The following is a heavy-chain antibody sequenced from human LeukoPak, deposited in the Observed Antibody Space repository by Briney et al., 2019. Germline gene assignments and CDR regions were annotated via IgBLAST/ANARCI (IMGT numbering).Heavy chain of an antibody. J-gene: IGHJ4*02. Sequence: GESLKISCKGSGYNFANDWIGWVRQMPGKGLEWMGIIFPDDSDTIYSPSFQGQVTISADKSINTAYLQWSSLKASDSAIYYCARQESEMTTPANRYFDLWGQGTLITVSS. CDR1: GYNFANDW. CDR3: ARQESEMTTPANRYFDL. CDR2: IFPDDSDT. V-gene: IGHV5-51*01. D-gene: IGHD5-24*01.